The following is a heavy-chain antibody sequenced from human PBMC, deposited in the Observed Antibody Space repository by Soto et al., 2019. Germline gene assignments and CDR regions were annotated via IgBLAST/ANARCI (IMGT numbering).Heavy chain of an antibody. J-gene: IGHJ6*02. Sequence: GGSLRLSCEASGFIFRNYEITWGRQAPGKGLEWVSYISGTGNTIYYADSVRGRFTISRDRAKNSLYLQMSSLRAEDTAVYHCARRRSHYYYYGMDVWGRGTTVTVSS. CDR2: ISGTGNTI. V-gene: IGHV3-48*03. CDR1: GFIFRNYE. D-gene: IGHD3-3*01. CDR3: ARRRSHYYYYGMDV.